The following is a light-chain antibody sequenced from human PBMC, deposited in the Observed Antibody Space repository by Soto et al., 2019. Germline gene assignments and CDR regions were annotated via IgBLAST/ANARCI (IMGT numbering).Light chain of an antibody. V-gene: IGLV2-14*01. CDR3: SSYTSSSVV. CDR1: SSDVGGYNY. J-gene: IGLJ2*01. Sequence: QSAVTQPASVSGSPGRSITISCTGTSSDVGGYNYVSWYQQHPGKAPKLMIYDVSNRPSGVSNRFSGSKSGNTASLTISGLQAEDEADYYCSSYTSSSVVFGGGTKLTVL. CDR2: DVS.